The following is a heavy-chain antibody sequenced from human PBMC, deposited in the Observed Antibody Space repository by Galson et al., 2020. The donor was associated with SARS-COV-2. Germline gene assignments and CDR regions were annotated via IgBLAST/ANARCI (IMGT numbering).Heavy chain of an antibody. V-gene: IGHV4-39*01. Sequence: SETLSLTCTVSGGSISSSSYYWGWIRQPPGKGLEWIGSIYYSGSTYYNPSLTSRATISVDTSKNQFSLKLSSVSAADTAVYYCARLKIYCSGGSCYNNWFDPWGQGTLVTVSS. J-gene: IGHJ5*02. CDR3: ARLKIYCSGGSCYNNWFDP. CDR1: GGSISSSSYY. CDR2: IYYSGST. D-gene: IGHD2-15*01.